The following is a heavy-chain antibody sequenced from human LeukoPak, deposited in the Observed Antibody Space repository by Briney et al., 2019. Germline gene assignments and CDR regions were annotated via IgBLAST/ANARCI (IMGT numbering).Heavy chain of an antibody. CDR2: INHSGRT. CDR3: ARDTPLRYFDWLLSGSWSSVGMDV. J-gene: IGHJ6*02. CDR1: GGSFSGYY. D-gene: IGHD3-9*01. Sequence: SETPSLTCAVYGGSFSGYYWSWIRHPPGKGLEWIGEINHSGRTNYNPYLKSRVTISVDTSKNQFSLKLSSVTAADTAVYYCARDTPLRYFDWLLSGSWSSVGMDVWGQGTTVTVSS. V-gene: IGHV4-34*01.